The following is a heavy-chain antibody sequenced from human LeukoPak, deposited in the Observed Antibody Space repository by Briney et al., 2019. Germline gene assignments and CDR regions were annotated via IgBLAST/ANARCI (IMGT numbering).Heavy chain of an antibody. CDR1: GFTFRDYW. CDR2: IYGDGSGT. V-gene: IGHV3-74*01. J-gene: IGHJ6*02. CDR3: AREPLKYFDSYYGLDV. Sequence: GGSLRLSCVVSGFTFRDYWMHWVRQAPGEGLVWVSRIYGDGSGTAYADSVKGRFTISRDNAKNTLYLQVNSLRAEDTAVYYCAREPLKYFDSYYGLDVWGQGTTVTVSS. D-gene: IGHD3-9*01.